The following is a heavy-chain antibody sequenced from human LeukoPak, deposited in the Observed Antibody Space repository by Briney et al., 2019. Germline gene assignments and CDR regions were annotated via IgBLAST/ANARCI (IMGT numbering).Heavy chain of an antibody. V-gene: IGHV3-64*01. J-gene: IGHJ5*02. CDR2: IDYSGRNT. CDR1: GFTFSTYA. D-gene: IGHD2-8*01. CDR3: SRGPDNMLTRPTWFGG. Sequence: GGSLRLSCAASGFTFSTYAMHWVRQAPAKRLEYVSAIDYSGRNTHYGNFVRGRFNISRDNSKNILFLEMASLKTGDTGVYYCSRGPDNMLTRPTWFGGWGQGGLVTDSS.